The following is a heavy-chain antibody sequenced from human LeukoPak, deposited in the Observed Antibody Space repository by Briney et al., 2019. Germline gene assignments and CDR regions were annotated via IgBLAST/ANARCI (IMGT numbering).Heavy chain of an antibody. J-gene: IGHJ4*02. Sequence: ASVKVSCKTSGYTFTSYGISWVRQAPGHGLEWMGWISTYNGNTNYAQNLQGRVIMTTDTSTSTAYMELRSLRSDDTAVYYCARDVVEYYDSSGYYYLDYWGQGTLVTVSS. CDR3: ARDVVEYYDSSGYYYLDY. CDR2: ISTYNGNT. CDR1: GYTFTSYG. D-gene: IGHD3-22*01. V-gene: IGHV1-18*01.